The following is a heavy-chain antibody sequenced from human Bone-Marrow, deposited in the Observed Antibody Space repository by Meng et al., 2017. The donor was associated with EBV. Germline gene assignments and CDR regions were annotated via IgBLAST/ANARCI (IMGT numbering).Heavy chain of an antibody. Sequence: VPLVGSVGGLVQPGGSLRLSWAASGFTFSSYWMHWVRQAPGKGLVWVSRSNSDGSSTTYADSVKGRFTISRDNAKNTLYLQMNSLRAEDTAVYYCARYYGALDYWGQGTLVTVSS. J-gene: IGHJ4*02. CDR2: SNSDGSST. V-gene: IGHV3-74*01. CDR3: ARYYGALDY. D-gene: IGHD4-17*01. CDR1: GFTFSSYW.